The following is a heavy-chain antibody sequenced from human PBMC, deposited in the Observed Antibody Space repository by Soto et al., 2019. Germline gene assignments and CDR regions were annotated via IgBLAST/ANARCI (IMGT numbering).Heavy chain of an antibody. CDR2: IDPSDSYT. D-gene: IGHD2-2*01. Sequence: GESLKISCKGSGYSFTIYCISWVLQMPWKGLEWMGRIDPSDSYTNYSPSFQGHVTISADKSISTAYLQWSSLKASDTAMYYCARLIVVVPAAPSDYYYYYGMDVWGQGTTVTVS. CDR3: ARLIVVVPAAPSDYYYYYGMDV. J-gene: IGHJ6*02. CDR1: GYSFTIYC. V-gene: IGHV5-10-1*01.